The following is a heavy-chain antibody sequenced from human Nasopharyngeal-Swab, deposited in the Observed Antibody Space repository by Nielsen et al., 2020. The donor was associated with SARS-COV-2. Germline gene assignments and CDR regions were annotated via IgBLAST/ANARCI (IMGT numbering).Heavy chain of an antibody. CDR2: ISSSSSYI. V-gene: IGHV3-21*01. D-gene: IGHD3-3*01. CDR1: GFTFSSYR. J-gene: IGHJ6*02. Sequence: GESLKISCAASGFTFSSYRMNWVRQAPGKGLEWVSSISSSSSYIYYADSVKGRFTISRDNAKNSLYLQMNSLRAEDTAVYYCARWPEYYITIFGVVTYGMDVWGQGTTVTVSS. CDR3: ARWPEYYITIFGVVTYGMDV.